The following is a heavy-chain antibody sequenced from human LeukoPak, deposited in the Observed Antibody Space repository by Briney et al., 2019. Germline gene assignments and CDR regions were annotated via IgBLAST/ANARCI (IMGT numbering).Heavy chain of an antibody. CDR1: GGSIGSYY. CDR3: ARVSSSWKFDY. J-gene: IGHJ4*02. V-gene: IGHV4-59*08. Sequence: SETLSLTCTVSGGSIGSYYWSWTRQPPGKGLEWIGYIYYSGSTNYNPSLKSRVTISVDTSKNQFSLKLSSVTAADTAVYYCARVSSSWKFDYWGQGTLVTVSS. D-gene: IGHD6-13*01. CDR2: IYYSGST.